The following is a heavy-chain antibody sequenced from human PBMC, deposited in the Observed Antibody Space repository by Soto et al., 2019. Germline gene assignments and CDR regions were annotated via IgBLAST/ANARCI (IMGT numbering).Heavy chain of an antibody. J-gene: IGHJ4*02. D-gene: IGHD2-15*01. V-gene: IGHV3-23*01. Sequence: EVQLLESGGGLVQPGGSLRLSCAASGFTFSSYAMSWVRQAPGKGLEWVSAISGSGGSTYYADSVKGRVPISRDNNKHSRDLQMNCLRAADTATYYGVKGPPHLAGAELLPFDYWGQGTLVTVSS. CDR1: GFTFSSYA. CDR3: VKGPPHLAGAELLPFDY. CDR2: ISGSGGST.